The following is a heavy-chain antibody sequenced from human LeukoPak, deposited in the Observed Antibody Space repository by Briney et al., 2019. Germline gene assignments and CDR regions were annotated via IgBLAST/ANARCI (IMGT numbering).Heavy chain of an antibody. V-gene: IGHV3-21*01. J-gene: IGHJ3*02. Sequence: GGSLRLSCAASGFTFSSYSVNWVRQAPGKGLEWVSSISSSSSYIYYADSVKGRFTISRDNAKNSLYLQMNSLRAEDTAVYYCARFPDYYDSSGSSPDAFDIWGQGTMVTVSS. CDR2: ISSSSSYI. CDR3: ARFPDYYDSSGSSPDAFDI. CDR1: GFTFSSYS. D-gene: IGHD3-22*01.